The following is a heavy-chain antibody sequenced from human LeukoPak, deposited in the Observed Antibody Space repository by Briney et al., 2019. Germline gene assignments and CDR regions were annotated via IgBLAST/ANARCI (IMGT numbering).Heavy chain of an antibody. CDR3: ARGGSSGWFSSMGY. CDR2: IYYSGST. CDR1: GGSFSGYY. J-gene: IGHJ4*02. D-gene: IGHD6-19*01. Sequence: PSETLSLTCAVYGGSFSGYYWSWIRQPPGKGLEWIGYIYYSGSTNYNPSLKSRVTISVDTSKNQFSLKLSSVTAADTAVYYCARGGSSGWFSSMGYWGQGTLVTVSS. V-gene: IGHV4-59*01.